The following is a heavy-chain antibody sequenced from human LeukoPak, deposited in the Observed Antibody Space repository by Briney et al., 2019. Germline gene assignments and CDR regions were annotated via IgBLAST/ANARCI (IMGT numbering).Heavy chain of an antibody. CDR1: GFTFSSYA. CDR3: AKEHYNGSYSCFDY. D-gene: IGHD1-26*01. Sequence: PGGSLRLSCAASGFTFSSYAMSWVRQAPGKGLEWVSAISGSGDSTYSADSVKGRFTISRDNSKNTPYLQMNGLRTEDTAVYYCAKEHYNGSYSCFDYWGQGTLVTVSS. CDR2: ISGSGDST. J-gene: IGHJ4*02. V-gene: IGHV3-23*01.